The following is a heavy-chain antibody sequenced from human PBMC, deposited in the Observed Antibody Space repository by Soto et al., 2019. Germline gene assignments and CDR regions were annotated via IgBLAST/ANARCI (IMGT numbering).Heavy chain of an antibody. V-gene: IGHV3-7*04. J-gene: IGHJ4*02. CDR2: IRKDGSEK. CDR3: ARDSYESRLY. CDR1: GFTFSTYW. Sequence: EVQLVESGGGLVQPGGSLRLSCAASGFTFSTYWMTWVRQAPGKGLEWVANIRKDGSEKYYVDSVKGRFTISRDNAKNSLYLQMTSLRAEDAAVSYCARDSYESRLYWGQGSLVTVSS. D-gene: IGHD3-22*01.